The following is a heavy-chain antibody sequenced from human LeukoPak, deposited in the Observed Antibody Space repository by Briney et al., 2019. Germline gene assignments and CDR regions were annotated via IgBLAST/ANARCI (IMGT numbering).Heavy chain of an antibody. J-gene: IGHJ4*02. CDR1: GYTFTGYY. V-gene: IGHV1-2*02. CDR3: ARAAQRANTDY. Sequence: GASVKVSCKASGYTFTGYYMHLVRQAPGQGLEWMGWINPNSGGTNYAQKFQGRVTMTRDTSISTAYMELGRLRSDDTAVYYCARAAQRANTDYWGQGTLVTVSS. D-gene: IGHD6-25*01. CDR2: INPNSGGT.